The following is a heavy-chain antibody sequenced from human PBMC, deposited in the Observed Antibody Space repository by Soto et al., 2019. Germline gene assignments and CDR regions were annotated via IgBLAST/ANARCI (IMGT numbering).Heavy chain of an antibody. V-gene: IGHV3-21*01. Sequence: APGEGLEWVSSISSSSSYIYYADSVKGRFTISRDNAKNSLYLQMNTLRAEDTAVYYCARDQPGYSYGYGLGYWGQGTLVTVSS. CDR3: ARDQPGYSYGYGLGY. J-gene: IGHJ4*02. D-gene: IGHD5-18*01. CDR2: ISSSSSYI.